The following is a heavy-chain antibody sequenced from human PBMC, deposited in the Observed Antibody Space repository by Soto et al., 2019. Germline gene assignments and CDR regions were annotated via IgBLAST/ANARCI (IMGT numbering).Heavy chain of an antibody. D-gene: IGHD1-26*01. V-gene: IGHV3-74*01. CDR1: GFSFSTYW. Sequence: GGSLRLSCADAGFSFSTYWMHWARQGPGKGLVWVSRISPDGSSTNYPDSVRGRFTISRDNAKNTLYLQMNSLRAEDTAVYYCARSPGGYYIDWGQGTMVTVSS. CDR2: ISPDGSST. J-gene: IGHJ3*01. CDR3: ARSPGGYYID.